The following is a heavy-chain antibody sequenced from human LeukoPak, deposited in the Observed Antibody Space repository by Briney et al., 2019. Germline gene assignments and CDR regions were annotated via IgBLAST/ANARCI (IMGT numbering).Heavy chain of an antibody. CDR3: ARSHPRTSVFDF. D-gene: IGHD5/OR15-5a*01. J-gene: IGHJ3*01. V-gene: IGHV3-23*01. CDR1: GFTLRSSA. CDR2: ISGDGGTI. Sequence: GGSLRLSCAASGFTLRSSAMSWVRQAPGKGLEWVSAISGDGGTISYAASVKGRFTISRDNAKNTLFLQMSSLRVEDTAVYYCARSHPRTSVFDFGGQGTMVTLSS.